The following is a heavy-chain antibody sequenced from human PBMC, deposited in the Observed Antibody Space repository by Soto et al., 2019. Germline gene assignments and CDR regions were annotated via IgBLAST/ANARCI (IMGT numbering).Heavy chain of an antibody. V-gene: IGHV3-30*19. Sequence: QVQLVESGGGVVQPGTSLRLSCAASGFRFKSFVMHWVRQAPGKGLEWVAFTSYDGNNKDYGDSVKGRFTVSRDNSQNTLQLQMDFLRPEDTALYYCARWGTTGVFDLWGQGTLVSVSS. CDR1: GFRFKSFV. J-gene: IGHJ4*02. CDR2: TSYDGNNK. CDR3: ARWGTTGVFDL. D-gene: IGHD3-16*01.